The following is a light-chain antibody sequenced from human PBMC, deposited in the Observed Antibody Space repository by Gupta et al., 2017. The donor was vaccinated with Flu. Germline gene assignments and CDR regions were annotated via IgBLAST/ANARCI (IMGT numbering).Light chain of an antibody. V-gene: IGLV3-21*02. CDR1: NVGRKS. CDR2: DDS. Sequence: TSSITGGGNNVGRKSVYWYQQKPGKAPELIVHDDSDRPSGVPERFSGSNSGNTATLTISGVEAGDEADYYCDAWETGSDHVVFGGGTKLTVL. CDR3: DAWETGSDHVV. J-gene: IGLJ2*01.